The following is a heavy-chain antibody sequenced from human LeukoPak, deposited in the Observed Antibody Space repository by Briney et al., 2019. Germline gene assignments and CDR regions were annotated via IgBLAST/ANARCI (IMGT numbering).Heavy chain of an antibody. CDR1: GFTFSSYG. J-gene: IGHJ4*02. Sequence: GRSLRLSCVASGFTFSSYGMHWVRQAPGKGLEWVAVISYDGSNKYYADSVKGRFTISRDNSKNTLYLQMNSLRAEDTAVYYCAKDLGVRYFDWLIPGSDYWGQGTLVTVSS. D-gene: IGHD3-9*01. CDR3: AKDLGVRYFDWLIPGSDY. V-gene: IGHV3-30*18. CDR2: ISYDGSNK.